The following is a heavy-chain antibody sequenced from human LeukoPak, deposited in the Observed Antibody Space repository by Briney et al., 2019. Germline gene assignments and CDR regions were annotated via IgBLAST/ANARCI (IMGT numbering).Heavy chain of an antibody. Sequence: PSETLSLTCTVSGDSSSNSIYYWGWIRQPPGKGLEWIGTIDCSGSIYYNPSLKSRATISIDTSKNQFSLKLSSVTAADTAVYYCARTIAAAGPHDYWGQGTLVTVSS. V-gene: IGHV4-39*07. CDR2: IDCSGSI. J-gene: IGHJ4*02. CDR1: GDSSSNSIYY. D-gene: IGHD6-13*01. CDR3: ARTIAAAGPHDY.